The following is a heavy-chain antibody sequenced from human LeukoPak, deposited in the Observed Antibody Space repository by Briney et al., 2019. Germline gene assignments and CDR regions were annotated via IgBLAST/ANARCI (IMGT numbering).Heavy chain of an antibody. V-gene: IGHV3-9*01. CDR3: ARAAYFRSGIDY. D-gene: IGHD3-10*01. Sequence: GGSLRLSCAASGFTFDDYAMHWVRQAPGKGLEWVSGISWNSGSIGYADSVKGRFTISRDNAKNSLYLQMNSLRAEDTAVYYCARAAYFRSGIDYWGQGTLVTVSS. J-gene: IGHJ4*02. CDR1: GFTFDDYA. CDR2: ISWNSGSI.